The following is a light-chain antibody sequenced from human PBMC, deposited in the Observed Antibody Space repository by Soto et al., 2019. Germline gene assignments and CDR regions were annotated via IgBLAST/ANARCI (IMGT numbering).Light chain of an antibody. CDR2: AAS. Sequence: EIVMTQSPATLSVSPGERATLSCRASQSIGSNLAWYQQKPGQAPRLLIYAASIRATDFPARFSGSGSGTEFTHTISGLESDDFVVYFCQQYNNWPPWTFGHGTKGEIK. J-gene: IGKJ1*01. CDR3: QQYNNWPPWT. V-gene: IGKV3-15*01. CDR1: QSIGSN.